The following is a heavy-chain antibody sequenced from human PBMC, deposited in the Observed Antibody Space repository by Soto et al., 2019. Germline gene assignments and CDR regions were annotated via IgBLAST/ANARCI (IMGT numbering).Heavy chain of an antibody. CDR1: GDSVSSNSAA. CDR2: TYYRSKWYK. D-gene: IGHD2-15*01. Sequence: TLSLTCAISGDSVSSNSAAWNWIRQSPSRGLEWLGGTYYRSKWYKEYAASVKSRITINPDTSKNQFSLQLNSVSPEDTAVYYCARTVGWLDPWGQGTLVTVSS. J-gene: IGHJ5*02. CDR3: ARTVGWLDP. V-gene: IGHV6-1*01.